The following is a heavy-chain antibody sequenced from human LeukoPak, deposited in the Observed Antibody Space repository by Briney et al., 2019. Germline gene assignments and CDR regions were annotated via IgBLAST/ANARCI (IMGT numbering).Heavy chain of an antibody. CDR2: ISYDGSNE. Sequence: GRSLRLSCAASGFTFSSYGMHWVRQAPGKGLEWVAVISYDGSNEYYADSVKGRFTISRDNSKNTLYLQMNSLRAEDTAAYYCARDRGSGSYNYYGMDVWGQGTTVTVSS. CDR1: GFTFSSYG. D-gene: IGHD3-10*01. V-gene: IGHV3-30*04. CDR3: ARDRGSGSYNYYGMDV. J-gene: IGHJ6*02.